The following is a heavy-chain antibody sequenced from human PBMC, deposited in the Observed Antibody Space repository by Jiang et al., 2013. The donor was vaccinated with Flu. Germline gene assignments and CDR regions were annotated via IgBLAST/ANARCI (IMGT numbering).Heavy chain of an antibody. D-gene: IGHD6-19*01. Sequence: QLLEVWRRARSGLGGPVRLSCAASGFNINNNYMTWVRQAPGKGLEWVSVVYSGGNTFYADSVKGRFTISRHNSKNMLYLQMNSLRPEDTAVYYCARGGSGGGGLQWLGFFDCWGQGALVTVSS. CDR2: VYSGGNT. CDR1: GFNINNNY. J-gene: IGHJ4*02. V-gene: IGHV3-53*04. CDR3: ARGGSGGGGLQWLGFFDC.